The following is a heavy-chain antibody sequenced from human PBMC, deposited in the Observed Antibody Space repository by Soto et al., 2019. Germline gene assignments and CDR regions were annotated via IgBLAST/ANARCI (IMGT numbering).Heavy chain of an antibody. CDR2: INSDGSST. CDR1: GFTFISYW. J-gene: IGHJ4*02. CDR3: ASPSGYENYYFDY. D-gene: IGHD5-12*01. V-gene: IGHV3-74*01. Sequence: GGSLRLSCAASGFTFISYWMRWVRQAPGKGLVWVSRINSDGSSTSYADSVKGRFTISRDNAKNTLYLQMNSLRAEDTAVYYCASPSGYENYYFDYWGQGTLVTVSS.